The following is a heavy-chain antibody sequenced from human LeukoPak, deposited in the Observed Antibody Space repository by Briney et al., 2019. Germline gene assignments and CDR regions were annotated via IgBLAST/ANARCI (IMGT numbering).Heavy chain of an antibody. CDR1: GGSISSSNW. Sequence: TSSGTLSLTCAVSGGSISSSNWWSWVRQPPGKGLEWIGEIYHSGTTNYNPSLKSRVTISVDKSKKQFSLKLNSVTAADTAVYYCARVGSAWSLNYFDYWGQGILVTVSS. CDR2: IYHSGTT. D-gene: IGHD6-13*01. CDR3: ARVGSAWSLNYFDY. V-gene: IGHV4-4*02. J-gene: IGHJ4*02.